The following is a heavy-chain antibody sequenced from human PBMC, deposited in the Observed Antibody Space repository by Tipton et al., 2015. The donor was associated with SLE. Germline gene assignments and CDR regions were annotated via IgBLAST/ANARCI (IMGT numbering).Heavy chain of an antibody. CDR3: ARVHYYSYMDV. Sequence: TLSLTCAVYGGSFSGYYWSWIRQPPGKGLEWIGEINHSGSTNYNPSLKSRLTISVDTSKNQFSLKLSSVTAADTAVYYCARVHYYSYMDVWGKGTTVTVSS. V-gene: IGHV4-34*09. CDR1: GGSFSGYY. CDR2: INHSGST. J-gene: IGHJ6*03.